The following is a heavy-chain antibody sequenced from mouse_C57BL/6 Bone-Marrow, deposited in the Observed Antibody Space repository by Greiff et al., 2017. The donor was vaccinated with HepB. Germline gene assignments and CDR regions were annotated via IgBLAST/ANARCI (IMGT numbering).Heavy chain of an antibody. J-gene: IGHJ2*01. CDR3: TSYYSNYYFDY. CDR1: GFNIKDDY. CDR2: IDPENGDT. V-gene: IGHV14-4*01. D-gene: IGHD2-5*01. Sequence: VQLQQSGAELVRPGASVKLSCTASGFNIKDDYMHWVKQRPEQGLEWIGWIDPENGDTEYASKFQGKATITADTSSNTAYLQLSSLTSEDTAVYYCTSYYSNYYFDYGGQGTTLTVSS.